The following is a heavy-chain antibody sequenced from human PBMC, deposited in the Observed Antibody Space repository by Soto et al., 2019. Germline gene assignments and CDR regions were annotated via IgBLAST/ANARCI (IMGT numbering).Heavy chain of an antibody. D-gene: IGHD2-2*01. CDR2: IYYSGSP. J-gene: IGHJ5*02. CDR3: VRDLGFCSSSSCYPWFDP. V-gene: IGHV4-59*01. CDR1: GGSISSYY. Sequence: PSETLSLTCTVSGGSISSYYWSWILQPPGKGLEWIGYIYYSGSPNYNPSLKSRVTLSVDTSKNQFSLKMSSVTAADTAIYYCVRDLGFCSSSSCYPWFDPSGQGTLVTVSS.